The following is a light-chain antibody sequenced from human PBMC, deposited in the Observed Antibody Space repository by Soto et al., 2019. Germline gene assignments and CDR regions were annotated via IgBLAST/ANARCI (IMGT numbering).Light chain of an antibody. CDR2: DDT. V-gene: IGLV3-21*02. Sequence: SYELTQPPSVSVAPGQTASIACGGDNIGSKSVHWYQQKPGQAPVLVVFDDTDRPSGIPERFSGSNSGNTATLTISRVEVGDEADYYCQVWDNGSDHYVFGVRTKVTVL. CDR1: NIGSKS. J-gene: IGLJ1*01. CDR3: QVWDNGSDHYV.